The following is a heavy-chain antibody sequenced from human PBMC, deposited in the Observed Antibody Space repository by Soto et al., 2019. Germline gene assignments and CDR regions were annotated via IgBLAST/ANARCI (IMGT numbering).Heavy chain of an antibody. Sequence: QVQLVQSGAEVKKPGASVKVSCKASGYTFIRNGISWVRQAPGQGLEWMGWISAYNGNTEYAQKFQGRVTMTTDTSTSTAHMELRNLRSDDTAVYYCARDSATLVPGVWGQGTTVTVSS. D-gene: IGHD3-10*01. J-gene: IGHJ6*02. CDR1: GYTFIRNG. CDR3: ARDSATLVPGV. CDR2: ISAYNGNT. V-gene: IGHV1-18*01.